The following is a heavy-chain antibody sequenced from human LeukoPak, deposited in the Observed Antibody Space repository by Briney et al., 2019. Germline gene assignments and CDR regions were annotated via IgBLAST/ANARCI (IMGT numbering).Heavy chain of an antibody. CDR3: AKDSVWFGEYTEYYFDY. V-gene: IGHV3-7*01. CDR1: GFTFSSYW. CDR2: IKKDGSEK. Sequence: GGSLRLSCAASGFTFSSYWMSWVRQAPGKGLEWVANIKKDGSEKYYVDSVKGRFTISRDNAKTSLYLQMNSLRAEDTAVYYCAKDSVWFGEYTEYYFDYWGQGTLVTVSS. J-gene: IGHJ4*02. D-gene: IGHD3-10*01.